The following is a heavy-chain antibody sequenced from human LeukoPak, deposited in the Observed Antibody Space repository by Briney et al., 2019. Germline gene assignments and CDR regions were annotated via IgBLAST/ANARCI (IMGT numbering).Heavy chain of an antibody. Sequence: SQTLSLTCAISGDSVSSSSSAWSWIRQSPSRGLEWLGRAYYRSKWHIDYAVSVKSRITINPDTSKNQFSLQLNSATPEDTAVYYCARNLRPDFDYWGQGTLVTVSS. J-gene: IGHJ4*02. CDR3: ARNLRPDFDY. CDR2: AYYRSKWHI. V-gene: IGHV6-1*01. CDR1: GDSVSSSSSA.